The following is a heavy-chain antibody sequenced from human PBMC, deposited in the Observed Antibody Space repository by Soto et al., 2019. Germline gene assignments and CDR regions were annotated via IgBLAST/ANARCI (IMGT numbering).Heavy chain of an antibody. V-gene: IGHV4-30-4*01. CDR1: DGSISSCDSF. J-gene: IGHJ5*02. CDR2: IYKSGST. CDR3: ASVYGSGVYHRFDP. D-gene: IGHD3-10*01. Sequence: SETLSLTCIVSDGSISSCDSFWSWIRQPPGKGLEWIGYIYKSGSTYYNPSLKSRVTTSVDTSKNQFSLKLGSVTAADTAVYYCASVYGSGVYHRFDPWGQGTLVTVAS.